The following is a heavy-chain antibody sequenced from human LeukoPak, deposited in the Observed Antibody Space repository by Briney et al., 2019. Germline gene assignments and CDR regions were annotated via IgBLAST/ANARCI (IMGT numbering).Heavy chain of an antibody. CDR1: GFTFSSYS. CDR3: ARRAPSYYFDY. D-gene: IGHD1-26*01. J-gene: IGHJ4*02. CDR2: ISSSSSTI. V-gene: IGHV3-48*04. Sequence: GGSLRLSCAASGFTFSSYSMNWVRQAPGKGLEWVSYISSSSSTIYYADSVKGRFTISRDNAKNSVYLQMNSLRVEDTAVYYCARRAPSYYFDYWGQGTLVTVSS.